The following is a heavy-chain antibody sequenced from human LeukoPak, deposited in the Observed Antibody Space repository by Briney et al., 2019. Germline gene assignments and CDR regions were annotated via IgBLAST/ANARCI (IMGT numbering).Heavy chain of an antibody. CDR1: GYSFSTYW. Sequence: GESLKISCEGSGYSFSTYWIGWVRQQPGKGLEWMGIIYPGDSDTRYSPSSQGQVTISVDKSISTAYLQWSSLKASDTAMYYCARHAVWTGGYRDGFDVWGQGTMVTVSS. D-gene: IGHD6-19*01. CDR3: ARHAVWTGGYRDGFDV. V-gene: IGHV5-51*01. CDR2: IYPGDSDT. J-gene: IGHJ3*01.